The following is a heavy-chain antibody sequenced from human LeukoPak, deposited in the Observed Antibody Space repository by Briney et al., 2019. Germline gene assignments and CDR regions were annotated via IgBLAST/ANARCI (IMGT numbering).Heavy chain of an antibody. Sequence: PSETLSLTCAVYGGSFSGYYWSWIRQPPGKGLEWIGEINHSGSTNYNPSLKSRVTISVDTSKNQFSLKLSSVTAADPAVYYCARLRITMIVVVTTRDAFDIWGQGTMVTVSS. CDR2: INHSGST. CDR1: GGSFSGYY. J-gene: IGHJ3*02. CDR3: ARLRITMIVVVTTRDAFDI. V-gene: IGHV4-34*01. D-gene: IGHD3-22*01.